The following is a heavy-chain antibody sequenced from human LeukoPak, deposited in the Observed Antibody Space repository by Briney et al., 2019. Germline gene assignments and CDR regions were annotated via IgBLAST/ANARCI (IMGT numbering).Heavy chain of an antibody. CDR3: ARDINVVALYYFDY. D-gene: IGHD2-15*01. Sequence: TGGSLRLSCAASGFTFSSYAMSWVRQAPGKGLEWVSAISDSGGSTYYADSVKGRFTISRDNSKNTLYLQMNSLRAEDTAVYYCARDINVVALYYFDYWGQGTLVTVSS. J-gene: IGHJ4*02. CDR2: ISDSGGST. CDR1: GFTFSSYA. V-gene: IGHV3-23*01.